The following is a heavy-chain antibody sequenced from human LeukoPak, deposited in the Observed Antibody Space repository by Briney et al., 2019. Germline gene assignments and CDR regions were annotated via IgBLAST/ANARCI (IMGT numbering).Heavy chain of an antibody. J-gene: IGHJ4*02. CDR1: GYAFTSYG. CDR2: ISAYNGNT. D-gene: IGHD3-10*01. CDR3: ARLGLHGSGTYYFFDY. Sequence: ASVKVSCKASGYAFTSYGISWVRQAPGQGLEWMGWISAYNGNTNYAQKLQGRVTMTTDTSTSTAYMELRSLRSDDTAVYYCARLGLHGSGTYYFFDYWGQGTLVTVSS. V-gene: IGHV1-18*01.